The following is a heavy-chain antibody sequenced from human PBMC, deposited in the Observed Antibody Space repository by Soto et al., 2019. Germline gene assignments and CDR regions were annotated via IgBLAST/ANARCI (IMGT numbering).Heavy chain of an antibody. CDR2: IYYSGST. V-gene: IGHV4-39*01. D-gene: IGHD3-3*01. J-gene: IGHJ4*02. Sequence: QLQLQESGPGLVKPSETLSLTCTVSGGSISSSSYYWGWIRQPPGKGLEWIGSIYYSGSTYYNPSLKSRVTISVDTSKNQFTLKLSSVTAADTAVYYCARRAFWSGYPHQHIDYWGQGTLVTVSS. CDR1: GGSISSSSYY. CDR3: ARRAFWSGYPHQHIDY.